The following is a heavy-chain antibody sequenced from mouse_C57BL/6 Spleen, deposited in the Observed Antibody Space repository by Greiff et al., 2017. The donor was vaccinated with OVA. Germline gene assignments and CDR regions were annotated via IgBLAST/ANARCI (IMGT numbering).Heavy chain of an antibody. V-gene: IGHV1-42*01. CDR3: ARWSYYGNYSWFAY. CDR2: INPSTGGT. D-gene: IGHD2-1*01. J-gene: IGHJ3*01. CDR1: GYSFTGYY. Sequence: EVKLQQSGPELVKPGASVKISCKASGYSFTGYYMNWVKQSPEKSLEWIGEINPSTGGTTYNQKFKAKATLTVDKSSSTAYMQLKSLTSEDSAVYYCARWSYYGNYSWFAYWGQGTLVTVSA.